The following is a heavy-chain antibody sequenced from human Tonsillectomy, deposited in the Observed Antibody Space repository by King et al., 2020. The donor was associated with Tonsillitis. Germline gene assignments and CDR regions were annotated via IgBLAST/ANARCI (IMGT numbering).Heavy chain of an antibody. CDR2: ISANGGST. CDR3: ARMVRGDY. V-gene: IGHV3-23*04. CDR1: GFTFSSYA. D-gene: IGHD3-10*01. Sequence: VQLVESGGGLVQPGGSLRLSCAASGFTFSSYAMSWVRQAPGKGLEWVSTISANGGSTYYADSVKGRFTVSRDNSKNTLYLQMSSLRAEDTAVYYCARMVRGDYWGQGTLVTVSS. J-gene: IGHJ4*02.